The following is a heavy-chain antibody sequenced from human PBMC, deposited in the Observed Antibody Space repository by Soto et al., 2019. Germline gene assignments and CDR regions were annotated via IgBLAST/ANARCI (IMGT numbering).Heavy chain of an antibody. Sequence: NWVRQAPGKGLEWVSSISSSSGYIYYADSVKGRFTISRDDAKNSLSLQMNSLRAEDTAVYYCARVRSYSYGQGYGMDVWGQGTTVTVSS. J-gene: IGHJ6*02. D-gene: IGHD5-18*01. CDR2: ISSSSGYI. V-gene: IGHV3-21*01. CDR3: ARVRSYSYGQGYGMDV.